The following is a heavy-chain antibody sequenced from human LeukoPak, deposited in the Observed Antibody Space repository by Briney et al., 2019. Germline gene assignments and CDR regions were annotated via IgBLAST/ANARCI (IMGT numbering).Heavy chain of an antibody. J-gene: IGHJ4*02. CDR2: ISYDGSNK. V-gene: IGHV3-30*18. CDR3: AKSYSSSWYDY. D-gene: IGHD6-13*01. CDR1: GFTFSSYG. Sequence: GGSLRLSCAASGFTFSSYGMRWVRQAPGKGLEWVAVISYDGSNKYYADSVKGRFTISRDNSKNTLYLQMNSLRAEDTAVYYCAKSYSSSWYDYWGQGTLVTVSS.